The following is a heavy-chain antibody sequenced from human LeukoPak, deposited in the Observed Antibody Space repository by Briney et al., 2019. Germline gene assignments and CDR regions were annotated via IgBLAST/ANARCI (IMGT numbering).Heavy chain of an antibody. CDR2: ISWNSGSI. CDR3: ARDRATMVRGVSLFDY. D-gene: IGHD3-10*01. J-gene: IGHJ4*02. V-gene: IGHV3-9*01. Sequence: QPGRSLRLSCAASGFTFDDYAMHWVRQAPGKGLEWVSGISWNSGSIGYADSVKGRFTISRDNAKNSLYLQMNSLRAEDTAVYYCARDRATMVRGVSLFDYWGLGTLVTVSS. CDR1: GFTFDDYA.